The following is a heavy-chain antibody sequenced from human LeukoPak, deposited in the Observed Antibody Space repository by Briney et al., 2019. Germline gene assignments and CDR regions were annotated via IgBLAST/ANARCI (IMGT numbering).Heavy chain of an antibody. CDR2: MNPNSGNT. J-gene: IGHJ4*02. CDR3: ARGILGIAARRGKMLRPYYFDY. CDR1: GYTFTSYD. D-gene: IGHD6-6*01. Sequence: GASVKVSCKASGYTFTSYDINWVRQATGQGLEWMGWMNPNSGNTGYAQKFQGRVTMTRNTSISTAYMELSSPRSEDTAVYYCARGILGIAARRGKMLRPYYFDYWGQGTLVTVSS. V-gene: IGHV1-8*01.